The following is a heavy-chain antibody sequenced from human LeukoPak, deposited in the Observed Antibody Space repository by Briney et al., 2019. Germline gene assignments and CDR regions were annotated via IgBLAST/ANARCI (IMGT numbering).Heavy chain of an antibody. J-gene: IGHJ4*02. CDR2: ISGSGGST. D-gene: IGHD6-19*01. V-gene: IGHV3-23*01. Sequence: GGSLRLSCAAPGFTFSSYAMSWVRQAPGKGLEWVSAISGSGGSTYYADSVKGRFTVSRDNSKNTLYLQMNSLRAEDTAVYYCAKVHSSGWYEVYWGQGTLVTVSS. CDR1: GFTFSSYA. CDR3: AKVHSSGWYEVY.